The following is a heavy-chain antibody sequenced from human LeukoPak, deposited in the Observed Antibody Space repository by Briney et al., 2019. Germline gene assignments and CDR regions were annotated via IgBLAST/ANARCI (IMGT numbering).Heavy chain of an antibody. CDR3: AGGITMVRGVIIPYYYGMDV. J-gene: IGHJ6*02. D-gene: IGHD3-10*01. Sequence: PGGSLRLSCAASGFTFSSYDMHWVRQATGKGLEWVSAIGTAGDTYYPGSVKGRFTISRENAKNSLYLQMNSLRAGDTAVYYCAGGITMVRGVIIPYYYGMDVWGQGTTVTVSS. V-gene: IGHV3-13*04. CDR1: GFTFSSYD. CDR2: IGTAGDT.